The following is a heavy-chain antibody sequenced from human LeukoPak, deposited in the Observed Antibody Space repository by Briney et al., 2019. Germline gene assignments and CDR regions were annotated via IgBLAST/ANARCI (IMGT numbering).Heavy chain of an antibody. CDR2: ISSSSSFI. CDR3: ARDERNYYDSSGYYYGPV. J-gene: IGHJ4*02. Sequence: GGSLRLSCAASGFIVSTNSMSWVRQAPGKGLEWVSSISSSSSFIYYADSVKGRFTISRDNAKNSLYLQMNSLRAEDTAVYYCARDERNYYDSSGYYYGPVWGQGTLVTVSS. CDR1: GFIVSTNS. V-gene: IGHV3-21*01. D-gene: IGHD3-22*01.